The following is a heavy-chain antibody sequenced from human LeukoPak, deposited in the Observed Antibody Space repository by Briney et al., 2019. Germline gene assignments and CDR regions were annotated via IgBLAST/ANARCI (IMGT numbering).Heavy chain of an antibody. CDR2: INHSGST. CDR3: ARRSVIGYYYYYMDV. D-gene: IGHD3-10*01. Sequence: SETLSLTCAVYGGSFSGYYWSWIRQPPGKGLEWIGEINHSGSTNYNPSLKSRVTISVDTSKNQFSLKLSSVTAADTAVYYCARRSVIGYYYYYMDVWGKGTTVTISS. J-gene: IGHJ6*03. CDR1: GGSFSGYY. V-gene: IGHV4-34*01.